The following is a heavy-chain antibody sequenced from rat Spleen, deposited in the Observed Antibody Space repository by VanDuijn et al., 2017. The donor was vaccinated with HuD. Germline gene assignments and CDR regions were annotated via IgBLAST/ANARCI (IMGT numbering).Heavy chain of an antibody. D-gene: IGHD1-7*01. CDR1: GFSLTTYN. J-gene: IGHJ1*01. V-gene: IGHV2-45*01. CDR2: MWSGGTT. Sequence: QVQLKESGPGLVQPSETLSLTCTVSGFSLTTYNVHWVRQPPGKGLEWMGVMWSGGTTDYNSAFKSRLSISRDTSKSQVFLKMNSLQTDDTAKYFCARQTLWISDWYFDFWGPGTMVTVSS. CDR3: ARQTLWISDWYFDF.